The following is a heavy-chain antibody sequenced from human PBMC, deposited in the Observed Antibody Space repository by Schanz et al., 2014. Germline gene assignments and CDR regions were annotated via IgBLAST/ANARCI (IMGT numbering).Heavy chain of an antibody. CDR3: ANDAACYDSLIFPDH. CDR2: ISPTGSST. V-gene: IGHV3-23*04. D-gene: IGHD3-22*01. CDR1: GFTFISYD. J-gene: IGHJ4*02. Sequence: AQLVESGGGVVQPGRSLRLSCVASGFTFISYDIHWVRQAPGKGLEWVSNISPTGSSTYYADSVKARFTISRDNSNNALYLQINSMRAENTAISFCANDAACYDSLIFPDHWGQGTLVTVSS.